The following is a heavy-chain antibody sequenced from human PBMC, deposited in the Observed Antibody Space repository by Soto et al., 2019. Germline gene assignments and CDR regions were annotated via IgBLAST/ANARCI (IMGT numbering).Heavy chain of an antibody. J-gene: IGHJ3*02. Sequence: EVQLLESGGGLVQPGGPLRLSCAASGFTFSSYVMNWVRQAPGKGLEWVSTISYSADKTFYADSVKGRFTISRDNSRDTLFLQMNSLRADDAAVYYCARRAKTATTNWGAFDIWGQGTMVTVSS. CDR1: GFTFSSYV. V-gene: IGHV3-23*01. CDR3: ARRAKTATTNWGAFDI. CDR2: ISYSADKT. D-gene: IGHD1-7*01.